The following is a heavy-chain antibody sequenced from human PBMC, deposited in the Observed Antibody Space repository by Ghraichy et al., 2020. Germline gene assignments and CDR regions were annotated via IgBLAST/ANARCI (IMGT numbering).Heavy chain of an antibody. D-gene: IGHD2-15*01. CDR3: AREKYCSGGSCYEYGMDV. Sequence: GGSLRLSCAASGFTFSSYSMNWVRQAPGKGLELVSSISSSSSYIYYADSVKGRFTISRDNAKNSLYLQMNSLRAEDTAVYYCAREKYCSGGSCYEYGMDVWGQGTTVTVSS. CDR1: GFTFSSYS. J-gene: IGHJ6*02. V-gene: IGHV3-21*01. CDR2: ISSSSSYI.